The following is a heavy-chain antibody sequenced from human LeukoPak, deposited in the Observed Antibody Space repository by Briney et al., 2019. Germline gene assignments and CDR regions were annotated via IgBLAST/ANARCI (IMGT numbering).Heavy chain of an antibody. J-gene: IGHJ6*03. CDR2: IKQDGSEK. Sequence: GGSLRLSCAASGFTFSSSWMSWVRQAPGKGLEWVADIKQDGSEKYYVDSVKGRFTLSRDNAKNSLYLQMNSLRAEDTAVYYCAKDMSSGYYYYYYMDVWGKGTTVTISS. V-gene: IGHV3-7*01. D-gene: IGHD3-10*01. CDR3: AKDMSSGYYYYYYMDV. CDR1: GFTFSSSW.